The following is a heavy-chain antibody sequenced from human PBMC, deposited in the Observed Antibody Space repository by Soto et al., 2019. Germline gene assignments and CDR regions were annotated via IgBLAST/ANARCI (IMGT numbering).Heavy chain of an antibody. CDR2: ISYDGSNK. D-gene: IGHD6-13*01. CDR1: GFTFSRYG. J-gene: IGHJ4*02. V-gene: IGHV3-30*18. CDR3: AKDRRYSSSSFDY. Sequence: QVQLVESGGGVVQPGRSLRLSCAASGFTFSRYGMHWVRKAPGKGLEWVAVISYDGSNKYYADSVKGRFTISRDNSKNTLYLQMNSLRAEDTAVYYCAKDRRYSSSSFDYWGQGTLVTVSS.